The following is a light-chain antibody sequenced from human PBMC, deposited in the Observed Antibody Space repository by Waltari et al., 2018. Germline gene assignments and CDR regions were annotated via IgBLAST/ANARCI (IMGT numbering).Light chain of an antibody. J-gene: IGKJ2*01. Sequence: DIQMTQSPSSLSASVGDRVTITCRASQSISSYLNWDQQKPGQAPNLLFYAASSLQSGVPSRFSGSGSGTDFTLSISSLQPEDFATYYCQHSDSAPYTFGRGTKLEIK. V-gene: IGKV1-39*01. CDR2: AAS. CDR1: QSISSY. CDR3: QHSDSAPYT.